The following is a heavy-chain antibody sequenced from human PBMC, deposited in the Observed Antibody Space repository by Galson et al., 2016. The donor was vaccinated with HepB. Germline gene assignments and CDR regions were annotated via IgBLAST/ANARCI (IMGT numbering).Heavy chain of an antibody. CDR1: GFTFDDYA. CDR3: AKGDGGYYLVVDS. Sequence: SLRLSCAASGFTFDDYAMHWVRQVPGKGLEWVSLISGDGGGTYYADSVKGRFTISRDSSKTSLYLQMNTLRTEDTALYYCAKGDGGYYLVVDSWGQGTLVTVSS. D-gene: IGHD4-17*01. J-gene: IGHJ4*02. CDR2: ISGDGGGT. V-gene: IGHV3-43*02.